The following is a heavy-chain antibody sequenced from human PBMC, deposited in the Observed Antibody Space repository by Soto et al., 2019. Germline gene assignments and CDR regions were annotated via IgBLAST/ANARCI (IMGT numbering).Heavy chain of an antibody. Sequence: SLRLSCADSGFTFSSYAMSWVRQAPGKGLEWVSGISGSGDSTYYADSVKGRFTISRDNSKNTLYLQMNSLRAEDTAVYYCAKGVPGIAVAGTGYFQHWGQGTLVTVSS. V-gene: IGHV3-23*01. D-gene: IGHD6-19*01. J-gene: IGHJ1*01. CDR2: ISGSGDST. CDR3: AKGVPGIAVAGTGYFQH. CDR1: GFTFSSYA.